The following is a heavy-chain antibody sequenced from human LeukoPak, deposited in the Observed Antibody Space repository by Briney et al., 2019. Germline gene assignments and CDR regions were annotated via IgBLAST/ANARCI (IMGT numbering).Heavy chain of an antibody. V-gene: IGHV3-23*01. CDR3: AKDMSEALRLGELPYDY. J-gene: IGHJ4*02. Sequence: GGSLRLSCAASGFTFSSYAMSWVRQAPGKALEWVSAISGSGDSTYYADSVKGRFTISRDNSKNTLYLQMNSLRAEDTAVYYCAKDMSEALRLGELPYDYWGQGTLVTVSS. CDR1: GFTFSSYA. D-gene: IGHD3-16*02. CDR2: ISGSGDST.